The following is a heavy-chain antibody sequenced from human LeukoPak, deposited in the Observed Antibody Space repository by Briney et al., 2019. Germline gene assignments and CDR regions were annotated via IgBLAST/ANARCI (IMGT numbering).Heavy chain of an antibody. CDR2: INAGNGNT. CDR3: ARDTGDSSGYYYVRPFDY. Sequence: GASVKVSCKASGYTFTSYAMHWVRQAPGQRLEWMGWINAGNGNTKYSQKFQGRVTITRDTSASTAYMELSSLRSEDTAVYYCARDTGDSSGYYYVRPFDYWGQGTLVTVSS. CDR1: GYTFTSYA. J-gene: IGHJ4*02. V-gene: IGHV1-3*01. D-gene: IGHD3-22*01.